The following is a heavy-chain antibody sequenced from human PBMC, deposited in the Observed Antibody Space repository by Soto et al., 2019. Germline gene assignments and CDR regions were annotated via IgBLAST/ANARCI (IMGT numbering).Heavy chain of an antibody. CDR3: ARDTEVYSSGWYY. CDR1: GFTFSSYA. CDR2: ISGSGGST. V-gene: IGHV3-23*01. Sequence: GGSLRLSCAASGFTFSSYAMSWVRQAPGKGLEWVSAISGSGGSTYYADSVKGRFTISRDNSKNTLYLQMNSLRAEDTAVYYCARDTEVYSSGWYYWGQGTLVTVSS. J-gene: IGHJ4*02. D-gene: IGHD6-19*01.